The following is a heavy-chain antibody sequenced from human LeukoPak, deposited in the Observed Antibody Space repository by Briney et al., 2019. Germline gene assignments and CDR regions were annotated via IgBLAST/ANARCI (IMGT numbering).Heavy chain of an antibody. J-gene: IGHJ4*02. CDR2: IDPDGSHQ. CDR3: ARDLSGVTGYTYGRGIDY. Sequence: GGSLRLSCVASGFTFSSYWATWVRQAPGKGLEWVAHIDPDGSHQYYVDSVKGRFTISKDNAKNSLYLQMNSLRAEDTAVYYCARDLSGVTGYTYGRGIDYWGQGTLVTVSS. CDR1: GFTFSSYW. V-gene: IGHV3-7*01. D-gene: IGHD5-18*01.